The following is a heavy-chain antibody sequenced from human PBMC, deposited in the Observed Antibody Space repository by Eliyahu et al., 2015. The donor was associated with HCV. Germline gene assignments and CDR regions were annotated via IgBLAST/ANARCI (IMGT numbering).Heavy chain of an antibody. V-gene: IGHV3-21*01. Sequence: EVQLVESGGGLVKPGGSLRLSCAXSGFXFSSXSMNXXRQAPGKGLEWVSSISGSSSNIYYADSVKGRFTISRDNGKNSLYLQMNSLRAEDSAVYYCARDLPSVYYDSSGYSQDAFDIWGQGTMVTVSS. D-gene: IGHD3-22*01. J-gene: IGHJ3*02. CDR3: ARDLPSVYYDSSGYSQDAFDI. CDR1: GFXFSSXS. CDR2: ISGSSSNI.